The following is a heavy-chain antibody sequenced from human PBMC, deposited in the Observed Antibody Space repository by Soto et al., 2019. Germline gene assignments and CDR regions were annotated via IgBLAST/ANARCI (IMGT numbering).Heavy chain of an antibody. V-gene: IGHV2-5*02. CDR1: GFSLSTSEAA. D-gene: IGHD3-10*01. CDR3: AYGPGPASFGSGTYFPP. Sequence: QITLKESGPAVVKPTQTLPLTCSFSGFSLSTSEAAVGWIRHPPGKALEWLALIYWDGDQRYSPSVGSRITISKDASENRVFLTVTDLGPEDIGTYFCAYGPGPASFGSGTYFPPWGQGTLVSVSS. CDR2: IYWDGDQ. J-gene: IGHJ5*02.